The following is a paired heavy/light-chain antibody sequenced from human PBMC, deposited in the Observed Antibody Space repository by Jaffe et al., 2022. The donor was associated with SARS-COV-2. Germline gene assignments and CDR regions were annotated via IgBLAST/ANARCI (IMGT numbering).Light chain of an antibody. CDR1: QGISSY. CDR3: QQYYSFLGT. J-gene: IGKJ3*01. V-gene: IGKV1D-8*01. Sequence: VIWMTQSPSLLSASTGDRVTISCRMSQGISSYLAWYQQKPGKAPELLIYAASTLQSGVPSRFSGSGSGTDFTLTISCLQSEDFATYYCQQYYSFLGTFGPGTKVDIK. CDR2: AAS.
Heavy chain of an antibody. V-gene: IGHV3-30*18. D-gene: IGHD3-16*02. CDR2: ISYDGSNK. J-gene: IGHJ4*02. Sequence: QVQLVESGGGVVQPGRSLRLSCAASGFTFSSYGMHWVRQAPGKGLEWVAVISYDGSNKYYADSVKGRFTISRDNSKNTLYLQMNSLRAEDTAVYYCAKEETGDYVWGSYRRGSLWYWGQGTLVTVSS. CDR1: GFTFSSYG. CDR3: AKEETGDYVWGSYRRGSLWY.